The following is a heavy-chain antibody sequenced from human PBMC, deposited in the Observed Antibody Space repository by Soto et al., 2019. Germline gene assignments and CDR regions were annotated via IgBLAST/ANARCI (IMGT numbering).Heavy chain of an antibody. CDR3: ARARIAPRMFDS. V-gene: IGHV4-4*02. Sequence: QVQLQESGPGLVKPSGTLSLTCAVSGDSITSSNYWNWVRQSPGKGLEWIGESFHTGTTNYNPSLESRVIISVDTSTNQFSLKLTSVTAADTAVYYCARARIAPRMFDSWGQGTLVTVSS. D-gene: IGHD2-15*01. CDR1: GDSITSSNY. CDR2: SFHTGTT. J-gene: IGHJ4*02.